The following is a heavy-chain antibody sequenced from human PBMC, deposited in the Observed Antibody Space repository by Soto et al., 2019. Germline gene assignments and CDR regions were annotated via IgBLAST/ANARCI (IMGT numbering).Heavy chain of an antibody. V-gene: IGHV3-23*01. CDR1: GFTFSSYA. CDR3: ASAAREYDYYGMDV. Sequence: EVQLLESGGGLVQPGGSLRLYCAASGFTFSSYAMSWVRQAPGKGLEWVSGISGSGGSTYYADSVKGRFTISRDNSKNTWYLQMNSLRAEDTAVYYYASAAREYDYYGMDVWGQGTTVTVSS. CDR2: ISGSGGST. J-gene: IGHJ6*02.